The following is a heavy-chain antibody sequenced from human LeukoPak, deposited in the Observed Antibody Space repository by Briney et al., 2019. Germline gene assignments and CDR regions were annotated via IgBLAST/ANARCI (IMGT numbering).Heavy chain of an antibody. CDR3: ARGGDSSGYEGRFDP. V-gene: IGHV4-30-4*07. J-gene: IGHJ5*02. CDR1: GGSISRSGYS. CDR2: IYYTGST. Sequence: PSETLSLTCAVSGGSISRSGYSWSWIRQPPGKGLEWIGYIYYTGSTYYNPSLKSRLTISLDTSKNQFSLKLSSVTAADTAVYYCARGGDSSGYEGRFDPWGQGTLVTVSS. D-gene: IGHD3-22*01.